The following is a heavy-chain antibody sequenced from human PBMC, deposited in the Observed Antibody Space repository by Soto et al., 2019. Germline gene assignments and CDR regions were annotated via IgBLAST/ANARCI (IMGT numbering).Heavy chain of an antibody. Sequence: ASVKVSCKASGYTFTSYAMHWVRQAPGQRLEWMGWINAGNGNTKYSQKFQGRVTITRDTSASTAYMELSSLRSEDTAVYYCARARDPFYYYYYYGMDVWGQGTTVTVSS. CDR3: ARARDPFYYYYYYGMDV. J-gene: IGHJ6*02. CDR1: GYTFTSYA. V-gene: IGHV1-3*01. CDR2: INAGNGNT.